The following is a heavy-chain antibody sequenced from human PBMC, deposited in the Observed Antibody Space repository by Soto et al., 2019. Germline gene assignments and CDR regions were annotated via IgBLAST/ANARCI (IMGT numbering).Heavy chain of an antibody. CDR2: ISNNGAHT. D-gene: IGHD2-8*02. CDR3: ARRGCAIWWPNVYMDV. CDR1: GFTFSNYE. Sequence: EAQLVESGGGLVQPGGSLRLSCAASGFTFSNYEMHWVRQAPGKGLEYVSGISNNGAHTDYAKSVKGRFTISRDNSENTLYLQMGSLRAEDMDLYYCARRGCAIWWPNVYMDVWGKGTTVTVYS. V-gene: IGHV3-64*01. J-gene: IGHJ6*03.